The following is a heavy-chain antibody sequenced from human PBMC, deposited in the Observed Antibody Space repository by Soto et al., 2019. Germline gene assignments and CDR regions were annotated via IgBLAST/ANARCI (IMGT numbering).Heavy chain of an antibody. V-gene: IGHV1-3*01. D-gene: IGHD3-10*01. CDR1: GYTFTSYA. CDR2: INAGNGNT. J-gene: IGHJ5*02. Sequence: ASVKVSCKASGYTFTSYAMHWVRQAPGQRLEWMGWINAGNGNTKYSQKFQGRVTITRDTSASTAYMELSSLRSEDTAVYYCARTPDGSGSYYQNWFDPWGQGTLVTVSS. CDR3: ARTPDGSGSYYQNWFDP.